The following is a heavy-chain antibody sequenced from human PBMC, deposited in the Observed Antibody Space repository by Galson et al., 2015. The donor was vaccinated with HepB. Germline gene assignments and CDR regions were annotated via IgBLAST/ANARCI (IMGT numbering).Heavy chain of an antibody. J-gene: IGHJ4*02. CDR1: GFSFSDYS. CDR3: AGPLRFLVPHDY. D-gene: IGHD3-3*01. Sequence: SLRLSCAASGFSFSDYSMNWVRQAPGKGLEWVAYISSSSNTIYYADSVKGRFTISRDNAKKSLYLQMNTLRAEDTAVYYCAGPLRFLVPHDYWGQGTLVTVSS. V-gene: IGHV3-48*04. CDR2: ISSSSNTI.